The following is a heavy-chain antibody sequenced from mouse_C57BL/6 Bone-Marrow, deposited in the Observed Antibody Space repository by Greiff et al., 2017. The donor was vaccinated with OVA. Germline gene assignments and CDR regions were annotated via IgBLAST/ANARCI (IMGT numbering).Heavy chain of an antibody. CDR1: GFTFSDAW. Sequence: EVQVVESGGGLVQPGGSMKLSCAASGFTFSDAWMDWVRQSPEKGLEWVAEIRNKANNHATYYTESVKGRFTISRDDSQSRFYLQMTCLRAEDTGIYYCTLYHYYAMDYWGQGTSVTVSS. V-gene: IGHV6-6*01. D-gene: IGHD2-3*01. J-gene: IGHJ4*01. CDR3: TLYHYYAMDY. CDR2: IRNKANNHAT.